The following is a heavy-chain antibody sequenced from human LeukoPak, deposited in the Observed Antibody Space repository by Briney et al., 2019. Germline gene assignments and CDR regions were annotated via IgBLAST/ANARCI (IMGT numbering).Heavy chain of an antibody. CDR2: IKQDGGEK. CDR1: GFTFSSYW. Sequence: GGSLSLSCAASGFTFSSYWMSWVRQAPGKGLEWVANIKQDGGEKYYVDSVKGRFTISRDNAKNSLYLQMNSLRAEDTAVYYCARRGVPAAMSTYYFDYWGQGTLVTVSS. V-gene: IGHV3-7*01. D-gene: IGHD2-2*01. J-gene: IGHJ4*02. CDR3: ARRGVPAAMSTYYFDY.